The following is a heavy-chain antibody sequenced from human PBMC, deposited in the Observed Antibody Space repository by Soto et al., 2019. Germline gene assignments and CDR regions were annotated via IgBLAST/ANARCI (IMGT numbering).Heavy chain of an antibody. CDR3: VKQAHGLDGVAFDY. CDR1: GFIFSEST. CDR2: VSTSGRST. D-gene: IGHD2-15*01. Sequence: EVQLVESGGGLVQPGGSLRLSCSASGFIFSESTIYWVRQVPGKGLEAISAVSTSGRSTYYADSVKDRFTISRDNSKNTLFLQMGSLRPEDTAIYYCVKQAHGLDGVAFDYRGQGTQVTVAS. V-gene: IGHV3-64D*06. J-gene: IGHJ4*02.